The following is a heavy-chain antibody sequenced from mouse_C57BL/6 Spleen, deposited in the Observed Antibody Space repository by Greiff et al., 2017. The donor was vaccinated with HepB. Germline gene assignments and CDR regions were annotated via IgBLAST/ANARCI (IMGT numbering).Heavy chain of an antibody. CDR3: ARDYYGSSLDY. CDR1: GYAFTNYL. J-gene: IGHJ2*01. Sequence: VQLQQSGAELVRPGTSVKVSCKASGYAFTNYLIEWVKQRPGQGLEWIGVINPGSGGTNYNEKFKGKATLTADKSSSTAYMQLSSLTSEDSAVYFWARDYYGSSLDYWGQGTTLTVSS. V-gene: IGHV1-54*01. D-gene: IGHD1-1*01. CDR2: INPGSGGT.